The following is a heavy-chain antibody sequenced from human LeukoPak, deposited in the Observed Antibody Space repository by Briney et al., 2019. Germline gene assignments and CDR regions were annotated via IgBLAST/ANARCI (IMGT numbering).Heavy chain of an antibody. Sequence: GGSLRLSCTASGFIFGDYAMSWVRQAPGKGLEWVGFIRSKAYGGTAEYAASVKGRFTISRDDSKSIAYLQMNSLKTEDTAVYYCTRGKRGYSYGYMDWGQGTLVTVSS. CDR3: TRGKRGYSYGYMD. CDR2: IRSKAYGGTA. CDR1: GFIFGDYA. D-gene: IGHD5-18*01. J-gene: IGHJ4*02. V-gene: IGHV3-49*04.